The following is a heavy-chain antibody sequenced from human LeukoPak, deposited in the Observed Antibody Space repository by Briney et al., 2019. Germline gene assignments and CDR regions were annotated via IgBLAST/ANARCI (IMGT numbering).Heavy chain of an antibody. CDR3: AKDTSDYGDFYNWFDP. CDR2: ISWNSGSI. CDR1: GFTFSSYS. J-gene: IGHJ5*02. D-gene: IGHD4-17*01. V-gene: IGHV3-9*01. Sequence: PGGSLRLSCAASGFTFSSYSMNWVRQAPGKGLEWVSGISWNSGSIGYADSVKGRFTISRDNAKNSLYLQMNSLRAEDTALYYCAKDTSDYGDFYNWFDPWGQGTLVTVSS.